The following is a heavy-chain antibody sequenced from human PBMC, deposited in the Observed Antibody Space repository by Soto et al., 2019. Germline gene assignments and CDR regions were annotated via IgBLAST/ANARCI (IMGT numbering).Heavy chain of an antibody. J-gene: IGHJ6*02. CDR1: GGTFSSYT. CDR3: ARGTTATTNNYYYYGMDV. CDR2: IIPILGIA. Sequence: QVQLVQSGAEVKKPGSSVKVSCKASGGTFSSYTISWVRQAPGQGLEWMGRIIPILGIANYAQKFQGRVTITADKSTSTAYMELSSLRSEDTAVYYCARGTTATTNNYYYYGMDVWGQGTTVTVSS. D-gene: IGHD4-17*01. V-gene: IGHV1-69*02.